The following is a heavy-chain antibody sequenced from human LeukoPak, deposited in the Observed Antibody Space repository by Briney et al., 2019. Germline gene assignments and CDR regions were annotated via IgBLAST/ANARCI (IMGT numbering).Heavy chain of an antibody. V-gene: IGHV3-48*02. D-gene: IGHD2-15*01. Sequence: GGSLRLSCAASGFTFSSYSMNWVRQAPGKGLEWVSYISRSSSTIYYADSVKGRFPISRDNAKNSLYLQMNSLRDEDTAVYYCARATSVIAASLYYFDYWGQGTLVTVSS. J-gene: IGHJ4*02. CDR1: GFTFSSYS. CDR3: ARATSVIAASLYYFDY. CDR2: ISRSSSTI.